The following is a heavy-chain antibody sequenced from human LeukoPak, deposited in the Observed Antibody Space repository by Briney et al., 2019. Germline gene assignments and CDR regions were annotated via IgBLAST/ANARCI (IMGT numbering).Heavy chain of an antibody. D-gene: IGHD3-9*01. J-gene: IGHJ3*02. Sequence: ASVKVSCKASGYTFTGYYMHWVRQAPGQGLEWMGWINPNSGGTNYAQKFQGRVTMTRDTSISTAYMELSRLRSDDTAVYYCARNRRYFDWLPNDAFDIWGQGTMVTVSS. CDR1: GYTFTGYY. CDR3: ARNRRYFDWLPNDAFDI. V-gene: IGHV1-2*02. CDR2: INPNSGGT.